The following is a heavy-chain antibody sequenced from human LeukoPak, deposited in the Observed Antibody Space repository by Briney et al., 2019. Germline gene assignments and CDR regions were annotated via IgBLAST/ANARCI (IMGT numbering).Heavy chain of an antibody. D-gene: IGHD2-2*01. J-gene: IGHJ6*03. CDR1: GFTFDDYA. Sequence: GGSLRLSCAASGFTFDDYAMHWVRQPPGKGLEWVSLISWDGGSTYYADSVKGRFTISRDNSKHSLYLQMNSLRAEDTALYYCAKGYCSSTSCSDYYYYYYMDVWGKGTTVTVSS. V-gene: IGHV3-43D*03. CDR3: AKGYCSSTSCSDYYYYYYMDV. CDR2: ISWDGGST.